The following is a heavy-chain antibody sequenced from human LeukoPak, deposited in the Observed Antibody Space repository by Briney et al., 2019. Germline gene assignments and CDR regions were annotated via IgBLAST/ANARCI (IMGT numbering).Heavy chain of an antibody. CDR3: AKGGGDELDY. CDR1: GFTFSNFA. V-gene: IGHV3-30*02. J-gene: IGHJ4*02. CDR2: IRYDGSNK. D-gene: IGHD5-12*01. Sequence: GGSLRLSCEASGFTFSNFAMHWVRQAPGKGLEWVAFIRYDGSNKLYADSVKGRFTISRDNSKNTLYLQMNSLRAEDTAVYYCAKGGGDELDYWGQGTLVTVSS.